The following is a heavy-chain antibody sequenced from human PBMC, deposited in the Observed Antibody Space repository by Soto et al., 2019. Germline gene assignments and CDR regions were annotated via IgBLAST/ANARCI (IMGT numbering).Heavy chain of an antibody. CDR2: ISGSGGST. D-gene: IGHD6-19*01. V-gene: IGHV3-23*01. Sequence: EVQLLESGGGLVQPGGSLRLSCAASGFTFSSYAMSWVRQSPGKGLELVSAISGSGGSTYYADAVKGRFTISRDNSKNPLYLQRNSLRAEDTAVYYCAKVKAVAGLTFDYWGPGTLVTGSS. CDR3: AKVKAVAGLTFDY. J-gene: IGHJ4*02. CDR1: GFTFSSYA.